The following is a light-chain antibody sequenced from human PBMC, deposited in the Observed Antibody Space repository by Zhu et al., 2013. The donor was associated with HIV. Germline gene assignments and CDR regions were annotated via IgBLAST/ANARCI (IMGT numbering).Light chain of an antibody. CDR2: AAS. CDR1: QSISSY. J-gene: IGKJ4*01. CDR3: QQSYSTLALT. Sequence: DIQMTQSPSSLSASVGDRVTITCRASQSISSYLNWYQQKPGKAPKVLISAASTLQSGVPSRFSGSGSGTEFTLTISSLQAEDFATYYCQQSYSTLALTFGGGTKVEMK. V-gene: IGKV1-39*01.